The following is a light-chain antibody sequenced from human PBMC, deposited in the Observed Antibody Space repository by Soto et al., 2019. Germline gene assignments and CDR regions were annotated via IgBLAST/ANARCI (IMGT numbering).Light chain of an antibody. CDR3: AAWDDSTKSHV. J-gene: IGLJ1*01. Sequence: QSVLTQPPSASGTPGQGVTISCSGSTSNIGSNYVYWYQQFPGKAPKLLIYYDDLLASGVSARFSGSKSGTSASLAISGLQSEDEADYYCAAWDDSTKSHVFGTGTKVTVL. V-gene: IGLV1-36*01. CDR1: TSNIGSNY. CDR2: YDD.